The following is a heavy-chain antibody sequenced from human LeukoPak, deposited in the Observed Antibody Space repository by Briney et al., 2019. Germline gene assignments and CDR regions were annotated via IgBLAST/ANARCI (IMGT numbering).Heavy chain of an antibody. J-gene: IGHJ4*02. CDR3: ARSSRYDIWTGYPY. D-gene: IGHD3-9*01. CDR2: INANSGGT. V-gene: IGHV1-2*02. Sequence: ASVTVSCKASGYTFTGYYMHWVRQAPGQGVEWMGWINANSGGTNYAQKFQGRVTMTRDTSISTAYMELSRLRSDDTAVYYCARSSRYDIWTGYPYWGQGTLVTVSP. CDR1: GYTFTGYY.